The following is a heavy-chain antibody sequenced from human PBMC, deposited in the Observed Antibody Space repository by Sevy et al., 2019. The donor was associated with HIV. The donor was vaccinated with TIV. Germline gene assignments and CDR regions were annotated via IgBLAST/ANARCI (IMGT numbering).Heavy chain of an antibody. CDR2: MNPNSGNT. D-gene: IGHD1-1*01. CDR1: GYTFTSYD. V-gene: IGHV1-8*03. Sequence: ASVKVSCKASGYTFTSYDINWVRQATGQGLEWMGWMNPNSGNTGYAQKFQGRVTITRNTSISTAYMELSSLRSEDTAGYCCASPTNYYYYGMDVWGQGTTVTVSS. CDR3: ASPTNYYYYGMDV. J-gene: IGHJ6*02.